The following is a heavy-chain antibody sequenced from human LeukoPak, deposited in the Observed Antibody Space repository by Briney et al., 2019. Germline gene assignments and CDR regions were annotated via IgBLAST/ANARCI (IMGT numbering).Heavy chain of an antibody. CDR1: EFTFSTYW. CDR3: ASRGSSSWFNWFDP. Sequence: GGSLRLSCAASEFTFSTYWMSWVRQAPGKGLEGVANIKQDGSEKYYVDSVKGRFTISRDNAKNSLYLQMNSLRVEDTAVYYCASRGSSSWFNWFDPWGQGTLVTVSS. V-gene: IGHV3-7*01. CDR2: IKQDGSEK. J-gene: IGHJ5*02. D-gene: IGHD6-13*01.